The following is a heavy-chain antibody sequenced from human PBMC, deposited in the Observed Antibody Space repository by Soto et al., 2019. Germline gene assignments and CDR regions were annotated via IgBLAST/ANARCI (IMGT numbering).Heavy chain of an antibody. Sequence: PGGSLRLSCAASGFIFSSYAMSWVRQAPGKGLEWVSGISGSGGNTYYADSVKGRFTISRDNSKNTLYLQMNSLRAEDTAVYYCANHTFGGVIALYYFDYWGQGTLVTVSS. V-gene: IGHV3-23*01. CDR2: ISGSGGNT. J-gene: IGHJ4*02. D-gene: IGHD3-16*02. CDR1: GFIFSSYA. CDR3: ANHTFGGVIALYYFDY.